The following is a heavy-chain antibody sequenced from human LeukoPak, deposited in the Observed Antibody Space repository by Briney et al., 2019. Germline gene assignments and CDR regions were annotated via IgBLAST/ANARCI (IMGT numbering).Heavy chain of an antibody. J-gene: IGHJ4*02. CDR1: GGTFSSYA. CDR3: ARGDAGYSYGTFDY. D-gene: IGHD5-18*01. Sequence: ASVTVSCKASGGTFSSYAISWVRQAPGQGLEWMGGIIPIFGTANYAQKFQGRVTITTDESTSTAYMELSSLRSEDTAVYYCARGDAGYSYGTFDYWGQGTLVTVSS. CDR2: IIPIFGTA. V-gene: IGHV1-69*05.